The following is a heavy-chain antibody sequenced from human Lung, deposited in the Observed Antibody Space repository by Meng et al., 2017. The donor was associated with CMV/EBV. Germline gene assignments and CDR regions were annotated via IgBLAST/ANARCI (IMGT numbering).Heavy chain of an antibody. Sequence: GRLQQWGPWLVKPSQALSLACTASGGTIASGGYYWSWFRQHPGKGFEWIGYIHSSGSTYYNPSLRSRLTISVDTSKIQFSLKLSSVTAADTAVYYCARASYGSGSPLGESWFDPWGQGTLVTVSS. J-gene: IGHJ5*02. V-gene: IGHV4-31*03. CDR3: ARASYGSGSPLGESWFDP. D-gene: IGHD3-10*01. CDR2: IHSSGST. CDR1: GGTIASGGYY.